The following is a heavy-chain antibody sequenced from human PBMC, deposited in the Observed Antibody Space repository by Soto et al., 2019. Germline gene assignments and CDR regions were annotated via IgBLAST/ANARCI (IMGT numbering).Heavy chain of an antibody. V-gene: IGHV1-3*01. Sequence: QVQLVQSGAEVKKPGASVKVSCKASGYTFTSYAMHWVRQAPGQRLEWMGWINAGNGNTKYSQKFQGRVTITRDTAASTAYMELSSLRSEDTAVYYCAGCGVRWNWYFDLWGRGTLVTVSS. CDR1: GYTFTSYA. J-gene: IGHJ2*01. CDR2: INAGNGNT. D-gene: IGHD4-17*01. CDR3: AGCGVRWNWYFDL.